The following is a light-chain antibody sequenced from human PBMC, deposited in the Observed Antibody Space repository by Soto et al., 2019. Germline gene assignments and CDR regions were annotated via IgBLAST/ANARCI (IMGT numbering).Light chain of an antibody. J-gene: IGLJ2*01. CDR3: SSYTTSNTQL. CDR2: EVT. CDR1: SSDVGGYNY. Sequence: QSALTQPASVSGSPGQSITISCTGTSSDVGGYNYVSWYRQHPGKAPKLMIYEVTDRPSGVSNRFSGSKSGNTASLTISGLQTEDEADYYCSSYTTSNTQLFGGGTKVTVL. V-gene: IGLV2-14*01.